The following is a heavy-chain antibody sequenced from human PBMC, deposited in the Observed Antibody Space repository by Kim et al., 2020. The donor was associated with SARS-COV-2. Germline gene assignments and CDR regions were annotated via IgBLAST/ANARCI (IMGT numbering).Heavy chain of an antibody. CDR1: GFTFSSYS. Sequence: GGSLRLSCAASGFTFSSYSMNWVRQAPGKGLEWVSSISSSSSYIYYADSVKGRFTISRDNAKNSLYLQMNSLRAEDTAVYYCARAWESWVGRFDYWGQGTLVTVSS. J-gene: IGHJ4*02. D-gene: IGHD1-26*01. CDR3: ARAWESWVGRFDY. V-gene: IGHV3-21*01. CDR2: ISSSSSYI.